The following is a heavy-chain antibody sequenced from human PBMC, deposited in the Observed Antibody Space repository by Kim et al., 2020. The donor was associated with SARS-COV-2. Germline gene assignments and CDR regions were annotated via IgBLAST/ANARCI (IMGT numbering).Heavy chain of an antibody. Sequence: ASVKVSCKASGYTFTSYYMHWVRQAPGQGLEWMGIINPSGGSTSYAQKFQGRVTMTRDTSTSTVYMELSSLRSEDTAVYYCARGSRGYCSGGSCYSLLYYYYYGMDVWGQGTTVTVSS. J-gene: IGHJ6*02. CDR3: ARGSRGYCSGGSCYSLLYYYYYGMDV. V-gene: IGHV1-46*01. CDR2: INPSGGST. CDR1: GYTFTSYY. D-gene: IGHD2-15*01.